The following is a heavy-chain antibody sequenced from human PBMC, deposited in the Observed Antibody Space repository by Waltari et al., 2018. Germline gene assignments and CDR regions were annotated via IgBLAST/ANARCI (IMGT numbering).Heavy chain of an antibody. CDR1: GYTFTSYD. J-gene: IGHJ6*02. CDR2: MNPNSGNT. D-gene: IGHD3-10*01. CDR3: ATLRITMVRGVINGMDV. V-gene: IGHV1-8*02. Sequence: QVQLVQSGAEVKKPGASVKVSCKASGYTFTSYDINWVRQATGQGLEWMGWMNPNSGNTGYAQKLQGRVTMTRNTSISTAYMELSSLRSEDTAVYYCATLRITMVRGVINGMDVWGQGTTVTVSS.